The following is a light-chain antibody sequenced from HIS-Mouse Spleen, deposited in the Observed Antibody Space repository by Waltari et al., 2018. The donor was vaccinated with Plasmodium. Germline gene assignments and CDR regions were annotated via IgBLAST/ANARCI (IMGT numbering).Light chain of an antibody. Sequence: EIVLTQSPATLSLSPGERATLSCRAIQSVSSYLAWYQHKPGQAPSLLIYDASNMATGIPARFSGSVSVTDFTLTISSLEPEDFAVDYCQQRSNWPLYTFGQGTKLEIK. CDR1: QSVSSY. CDR2: DAS. CDR3: QQRSNWPLYT. J-gene: IGKJ2*01. V-gene: IGKV3-11*01.